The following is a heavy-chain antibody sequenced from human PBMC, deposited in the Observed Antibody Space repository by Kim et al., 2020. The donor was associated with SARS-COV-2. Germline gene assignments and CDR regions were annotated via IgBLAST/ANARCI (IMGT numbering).Heavy chain of an antibody. CDR2: IRSKGSSYST. V-gene: IGHV3-72*01. CDR3: SRDRDYSLDV. D-gene: IGHD4-4*01. J-gene: IGHJ6*02. CDR1: GFSFSDHF. Sequence: GGSLRLSCVASGFSFSDHFMDWVRQAPGKGLEYVGRIRSKGSSYSTEYAASVRGRFIISRDDSKNLLSLQMNNLKTEDTAVYYCSRDRDYSLDVWGQGHTVTVAS.